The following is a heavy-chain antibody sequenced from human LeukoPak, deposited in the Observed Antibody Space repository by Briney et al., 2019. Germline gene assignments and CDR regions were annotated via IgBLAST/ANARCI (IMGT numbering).Heavy chain of an antibody. CDR3: ARAAAGSYYAYFDY. V-gene: IGHV1-2*04. Sequence: GASVKVSCKASGYTFTSYGISWVRQAPGQGLEWMGWINPNSGGTNYAQKFQGWVTMTRDTSISTAYMELSRLRSDDTAVYYCARAAAGSYYAYFDYWGQGTLVTVSS. CDR2: INPNSGGT. D-gene: IGHD6-13*01. J-gene: IGHJ4*02. CDR1: GYTFTSYG.